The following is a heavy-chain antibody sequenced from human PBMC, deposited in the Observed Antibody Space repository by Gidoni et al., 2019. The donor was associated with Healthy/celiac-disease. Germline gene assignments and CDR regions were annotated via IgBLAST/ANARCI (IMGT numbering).Heavy chain of an antibody. Sequence: EVQLVESGGGLVKPGGSLRLSCAASGFTFSSYSMNWVRQAPGKGLEWVSSISSSSSYIYYADSVKGRFTISRDNAKNSLYLQMNSLRAEDTAVYYCARIKNYYDSSGYYRGDAFDIWGQGTMVTVSS. CDR3: ARIKNYYDSSGYYRGDAFDI. V-gene: IGHV3-21*01. D-gene: IGHD3-22*01. CDR1: GFTFSSYS. CDR2: ISSSSSYI. J-gene: IGHJ3*02.